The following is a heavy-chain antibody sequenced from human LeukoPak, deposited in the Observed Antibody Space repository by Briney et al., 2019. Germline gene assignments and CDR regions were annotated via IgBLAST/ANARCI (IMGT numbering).Heavy chain of an antibody. D-gene: IGHD1-14*01. Sequence: SETLSLTCTVSGGSISSHYWSWIRQPPGKGLEWIGYIYYSGSTNYNPSLKSRVTISVDTSKNQFSLKLSSVPAADTAVYYCARDNPSGDAFDIWGQGTMVTVSS. V-gene: IGHV4-59*11. CDR3: ARDNPSGDAFDI. J-gene: IGHJ3*02. CDR2: IYYSGST. CDR1: GGSISSHY.